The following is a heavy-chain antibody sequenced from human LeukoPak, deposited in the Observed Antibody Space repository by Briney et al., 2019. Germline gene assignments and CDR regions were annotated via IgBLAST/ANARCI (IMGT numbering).Heavy chain of an antibody. D-gene: IGHD1-26*01. CDR3: AKGGSGSYVDY. CDR2: ISWNSGSI. CDR1: GFTFDDYA. Sequence: GGSLRLSCAASGFTFDDYAMHWVRQAPGKGLEWVSGISWNSGSIGYADSVKGRFTISRDNAKNSLYLQMNSPRAEDTALYYCAKGGSGSYVDYWGQGTLVTVSS. J-gene: IGHJ4*02. V-gene: IGHV3-9*01.